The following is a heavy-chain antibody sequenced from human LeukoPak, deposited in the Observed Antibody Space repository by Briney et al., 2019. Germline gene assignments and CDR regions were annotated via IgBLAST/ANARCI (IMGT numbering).Heavy chain of an antibody. V-gene: IGHV3-30*18. D-gene: IGHD6-6*01. Sequence: GGALRLSCAASGFTFSTYGMCGGRQAPGEGVGRGAVISYDGSNKYYADPVKGRFTISRDNSKNTLYLQMTSLRAEDTAVYYCAKDLRGSSSPGFDYWGQGTLVTVSS. CDR3: AKDLRGSSSPGFDY. CDR2: ISYDGSNK. J-gene: IGHJ4*02. CDR1: GFTFSTYG.